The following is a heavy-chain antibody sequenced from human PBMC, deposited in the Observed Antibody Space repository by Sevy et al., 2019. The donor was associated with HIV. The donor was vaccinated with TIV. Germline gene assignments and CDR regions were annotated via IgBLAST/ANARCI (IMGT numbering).Heavy chain of an antibody. Sequence: GGSLRLSCEVSGLTFSDFYMSWIRQAPGKGLEWVSDISSGSTYTKSADSVKGRFTISRDNAKNSLYLQMNSLRVEDTAVYYCARDRRNYAGQYFDYWGQGTLVTVSS. J-gene: IGHJ4*02. V-gene: IGHV3-11*06. CDR1: GLTFSDFY. CDR2: ISSGSTYT. CDR3: ARDRRNYAGQYFDY. D-gene: IGHD1-7*01.